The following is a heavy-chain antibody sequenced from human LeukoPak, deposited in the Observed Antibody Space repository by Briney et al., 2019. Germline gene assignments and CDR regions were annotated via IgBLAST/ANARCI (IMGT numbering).Heavy chain of an antibody. D-gene: IGHD3-3*01. CDR2: IYYSVST. Sequence: VKPSETLSLTCTVSGCSISSSSYYWGWIRQPPGKGLEWIGSIYYSVSTYYNPSLKSRVTISVDTSKNQFSLKLSSVTAADTAVYYCASPSSYYDFWSGYYIGPYFDYWGQGTLVTVSS. V-gene: IGHV4-39*01. J-gene: IGHJ4*02. CDR1: GCSISSSSYY. CDR3: ASPSSYYDFWSGYYIGPYFDY.